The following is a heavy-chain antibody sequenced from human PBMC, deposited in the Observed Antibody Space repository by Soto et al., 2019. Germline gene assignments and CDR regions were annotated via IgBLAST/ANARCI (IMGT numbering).Heavy chain of an antibody. CDR3: AAGRPLYYSGSGSFHAPLGEY. Sequence: GASVKVSCKTSGVTFSSSAVQWVRQVRGQRLEWIGWIVVGSGNTNNAQKFEERVTLTRDMSTRTAYMELSSLRSEDTAVYYCAAGRPLYYSGSGSFHAPLGEYWGQGTLVTVSS. J-gene: IGHJ4*02. CDR2: IVVGSGNT. D-gene: IGHD3-10*01. V-gene: IGHV1-58*01. CDR1: GVTFSSSA.